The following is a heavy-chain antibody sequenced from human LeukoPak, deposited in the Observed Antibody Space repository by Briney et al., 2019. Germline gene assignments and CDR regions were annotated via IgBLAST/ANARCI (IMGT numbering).Heavy chain of an antibody. D-gene: IGHD6-13*01. CDR3: AREDSSSWYPQNYYYYGMDV. CDR2: INPSGGST. CDR1: GYTFTSYY. Sequence: VSVKVSCKASGYTFTSYYMHWVRQAPGQGLEWMGIINPSGGSTSYAQKFQGRVTMTRDTSTSTVYMELSSLRSEDTAVYYCAREDSSSWYPQNYYYYGMDVWGQGTTVTVSS. V-gene: IGHV1-46*01. J-gene: IGHJ6*02.